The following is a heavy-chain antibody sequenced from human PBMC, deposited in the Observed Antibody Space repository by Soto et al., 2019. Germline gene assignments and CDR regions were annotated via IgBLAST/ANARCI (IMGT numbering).Heavy chain of an antibody. CDR1: GFTFSTYA. CDR3: TIDDYSDYDQVDY. D-gene: IGHD4-17*01. J-gene: IGHJ4*02. V-gene: IGHV3-48*01. CDR2: ISKNGDSI. Sequence: PGGSLRLSCAASGFTFSTYAMNWVRQAPGKGLEWPSYISKNGDSIYYADSVKGRFTISRDNARTSLYLQMNSLRAEDTAIYYCTIDDYSDYDQVDYWGQGTLVTVSS.